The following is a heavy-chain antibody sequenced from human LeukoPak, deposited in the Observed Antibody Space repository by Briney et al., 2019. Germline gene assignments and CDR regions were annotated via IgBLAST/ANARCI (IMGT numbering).Heavy chain of an antibody. CDR3: ARDRGSGYGNWFDP. V-gene: IGHV3-7*03. J-gene: IGHJ5*02. Sequence: GGSLRLSCAASGFTFSSHWMSWVRQAPGKGLEWVANIKQDGSEKYYVDSVKGRFTISRDNAKNSLYLQMNSLRAEDTAVYYCARDRGSGYGNWFDPWGQGTLVTVSS. CDR1: GFTFSSHW. CDR2: IKQDGSEK. D-gene: IGHD5-12*01.